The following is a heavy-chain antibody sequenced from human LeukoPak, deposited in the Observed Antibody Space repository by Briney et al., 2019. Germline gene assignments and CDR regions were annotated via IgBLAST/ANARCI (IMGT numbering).Heavy chain of an antibody. D-gene: IGHD1-14*01. J-gene: IGHJ6*02. Sequence: ASVKVSCKASGYTFTSYGITWVRQAPGQGLEWMGWISVDNGNTNYAQKLQGRVTMTTDTSTSTAYMELRSLRSDDTAVYYCARKGEPKSSNLYYYYGMDVWGQGTTVTVPS. CDR1: GYTFTSYG. CDR2: ISVDNGNT. CDR3: ARKGEPKSSNLYYYYGMDV. V-gene: IGHV1-18*01.